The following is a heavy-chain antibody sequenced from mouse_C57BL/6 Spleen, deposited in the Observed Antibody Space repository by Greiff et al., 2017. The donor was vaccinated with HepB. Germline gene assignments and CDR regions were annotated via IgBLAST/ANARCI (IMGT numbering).Heavy chain of an antibody. CDR2: IYPGSGST. CDR1: GYTFTSYW. V-gene: IGHV1-55*01. CDR3: ARPPSYEYDGVDV. J-gene: IGHJ1*03. Sequence: VQLQQPGAELVKPGASVKMSCKASGYTFTSYWITWVKQRPGQGLEWIGDIYPGSGSTNYNEKFKSKATLTVDTSSSTAYMQLSSLTSEDSAVYYGARPPSYEYDGVDVWGTGTTVTVSS. D-gene: IGHD2-4*01.